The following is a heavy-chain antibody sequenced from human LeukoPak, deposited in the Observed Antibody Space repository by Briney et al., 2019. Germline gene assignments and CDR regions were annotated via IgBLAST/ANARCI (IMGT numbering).Heavy chain of an antibody. Sequence: PGGSLRLSCAASGFTFSSYSMNWVRQAPGKGLEWVSSISSSSSYIYYADSVKGRFTISRDNAKNSLYLQMNSLRAEDTAVYYCARGSVAGRRRGYYFDYWGKGTTVTVSS. V-gene: IGHV3-21*01. D-gene: IGHD6-19*01. CDR1: GFTFSSYS. CDR3: ARGSVAGRRRGYYFDY. CDR2: ISSSSSYI. J-gene: IGHJ4*03.